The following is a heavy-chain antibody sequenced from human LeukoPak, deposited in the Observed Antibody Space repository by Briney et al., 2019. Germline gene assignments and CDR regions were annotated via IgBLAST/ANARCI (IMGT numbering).Heavy chain of an antibody. Sequence: GGSLSLSCAASGFTFSSYGMHWVRQAPGKGLEWVAVISYDGSNKYYADSVKGRFTISRDNSKNTLYLQMNSLRAEDTAVYYCAKASYYYGSGSPRLDYYGMDVWGKGTTVTVSS. CDR2: ISYDGSNK. D-gene: IGHD3-10*01. CDR3: AKASYYYGSGSPRLDYYGMDV. J-gene: IGHJ6*04. CDR1: GFTFSSYG. V-gene: IGHV3-30*18.